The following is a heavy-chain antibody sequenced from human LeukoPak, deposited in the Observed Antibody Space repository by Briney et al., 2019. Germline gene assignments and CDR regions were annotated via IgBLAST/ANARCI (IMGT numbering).Heavy chain of an antibody. V-gene: IGHV4-39*01. CDR1: GGSISSSFYH. CDR2: IYYSGNT. J-gene: IGHJ4*02. Sequence: SETLSLTCTVSGGSISSSFYHWGWIRQPPGKGLEWIGSIYYSGNTYYNPSLKSRVTISVDTSKNQFSLRLTSVTAADTAVYYCATEATSGSIHRFDCWGQGTLITVSS. D-gene: IGHD3-10*01. CDR3: ATEATSGSIHRFDC.